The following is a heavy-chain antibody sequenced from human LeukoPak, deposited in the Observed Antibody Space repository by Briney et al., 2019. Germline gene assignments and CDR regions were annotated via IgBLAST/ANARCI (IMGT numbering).Heavy chain of an antibody. CDR3: ASRSSGPPDFDY. Sequence: PSETLSLTCAVYGGSFSGYYWSWIRQPPGKGLEWIGEINHSGSTNYNPSLKSRVTISVDTSKNQFSLKLSSVTAADTAVYYCASRSSGPPDFDYWGQGTLVTVSS. CDR1: GGSFSGYY. D-gene: IGHD6-19*01. CDR2: INHSGST. J-gene: IGHJ4*02. V-gene: IGHV4-34*01.